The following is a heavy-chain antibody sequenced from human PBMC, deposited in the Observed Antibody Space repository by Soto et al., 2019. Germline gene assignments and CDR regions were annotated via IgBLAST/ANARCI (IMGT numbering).Heavy chain of an antibody. CDR2: IWYDGTIK. V-gene: IGHV3-33*01. D-gene: IGHD3-10*01. J-gene: IGHJ6*02. CDR1: GVTFISYG. Sequence: QVQLVESGGGVVQPGTSLRLSCAASGVTFISYGMHWVRQAPGKGLEWVAVIWYDGTIKYYADSVEGRFTISRDNSKKTLYLQMNSLRVEDTAVYYCARAPSDYEPYYHYYAMDVWGQGTTVTVSS. CDR3: ARAPSDYEPYYHYYAMDV.